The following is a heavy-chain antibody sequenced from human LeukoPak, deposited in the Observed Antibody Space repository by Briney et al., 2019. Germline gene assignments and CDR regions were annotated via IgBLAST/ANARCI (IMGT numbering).Heavy chain of an antibody. CDR2: IWHDGTKI. CDR3: AKDHVTWGNRYFDH. V-gene: IGHV3-30*02. D-gene: IGHD3-16*01. Sequence: PGGSLRLSCAASGFTFSTYGMHWVRQAPGKGVEGVAFIWHDGTKIYYADSVQGRFTISRDNSKNTLYLEMNSLSGEDTALYYSAKDHVTWGNRYFDHWGQGTLGTVSS. CDR1: GFTFSTYG. J-gene: IGHJ4*02.